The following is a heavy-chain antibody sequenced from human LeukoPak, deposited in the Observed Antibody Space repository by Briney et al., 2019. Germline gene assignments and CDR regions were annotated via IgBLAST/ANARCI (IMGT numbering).Heavy chain of an antibody. CDR1: GFTFGDYA. D-gene: IGHD3-22*01. Sequence: GGSLRLSCTTSGFTFGDYAMSWVRQAPGKGLEWVSFIRRKAHGGTIEYAASVKGRFSSSRDDSKSIAYLQMNSLKTEDTAVYFCTRVTYYYDNSGYFHFDSWGQGSLVTVSS. V-gene: IGHV3-49*04. CDR3: TRVTYYYDNSGYFHFDS. CDR2: IRRKAHGGTI. J-gene: IGHJ4*02.